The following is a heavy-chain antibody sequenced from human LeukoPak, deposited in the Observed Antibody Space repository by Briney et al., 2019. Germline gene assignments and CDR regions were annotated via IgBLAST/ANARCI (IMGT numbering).Heavy chain of an antibody. CDR3: ARALYTSRSYLATFSPTNFDY. Sequence: ASVKVSCRASGYTFTDYYMHWVRQAPGQGLEWMGWINPNTGGTNYAQKFQGRVTMTRDTSISTPYMELSWLRSDDTAVYYCARALYTSRSYLATFSPTNFDYWGQGTLVTVSS. CDR2: INPNTGGT. CDR1: GYTFTDYY. J-gene: IGHJ4*02. V-gene: IGHV1-2*02. D-gene: IGHD6-13*01.